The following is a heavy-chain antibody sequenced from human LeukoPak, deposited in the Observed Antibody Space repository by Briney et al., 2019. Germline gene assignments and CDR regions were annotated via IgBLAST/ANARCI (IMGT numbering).Heavy chain of an antibody. CDR3: ARTVRSELRFLEWLPDY. J-gene: IGHJ4*02. Sequence: ASVKVSCKASGYTFTSYGISWVRQAPGQGLEWMGWISAYNGNTNYAQKLQGRVTMTTDTSTSTAYMELRSLRSDDTAVYYCARTVRSELRFLEWLPDYWGQGTLVTVSS. CDR2: ISAYNGNT. V-gene: IGHV1-18*01. CDR1: GYTFTSYG. D-gene: IGHD3-3*01.